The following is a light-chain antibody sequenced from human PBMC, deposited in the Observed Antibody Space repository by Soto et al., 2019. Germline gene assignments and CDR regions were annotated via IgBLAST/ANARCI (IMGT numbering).Light chain of an antibody. CDR1: SGDIGSYNR. V-gene: IGLV2-14*01. Sequence: QSVLTQPASVSGSPGESITISCTGTSGDIGSYNRVSWYQQHPGKAPKLIIYEVTDRPSGVSNRFSGSKSGNTDSLTIYGLQAEDEAEYYCSSYTNINTRACVFGTGTKVTVL. CDR2: EVT. CDR3: SSYTNINTRACV. J-gene: IGLJ1*01.